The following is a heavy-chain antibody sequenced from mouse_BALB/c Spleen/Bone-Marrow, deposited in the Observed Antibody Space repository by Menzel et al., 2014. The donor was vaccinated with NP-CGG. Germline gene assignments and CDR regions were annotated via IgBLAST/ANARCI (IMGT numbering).Heavy chain of an antibody. CDR3: ARGLLQYYYAMDY. D-gene: IGHD2-3*01. Sequence: VQLQQSGAELVKPGASVKLSCTASGFNIKDTYMHWVKQRPEQGLEWIGRIDPANGNTKYDPKFQGKATITADTSSNTAYLQLSSLTSEDTAAYYCARGLLQYYYAMDYWGQGTSGTVSS. V-gene: IGHV14-3*02. J-gene: IGHJ4*01. CDR1: GFNIKDTY. CDR2: IDPANGNT.